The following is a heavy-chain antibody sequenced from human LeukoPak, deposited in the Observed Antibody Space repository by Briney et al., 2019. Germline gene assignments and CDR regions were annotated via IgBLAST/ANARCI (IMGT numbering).Heavy chain of an antibody. D-gene: IGHD3-22*01. Sequence: ASVKVSCKASGYTFTTYAMHWVRQAPGQRLEWMGWINAGNGNTKYSQKFQARVTITRDTSASTAYMELSSLRSEDTAVYYCATAPPTLTYYYDSSGYYSLDYWGQGTLVTVSS. V-gene: IGHV1-3*01. J-gene: IGHJ4*02. CDR3: ATAPPTLTYYYDSSGYYSLDY. CDR2: INAGNGNT. CDR1: GYTFTTYA.